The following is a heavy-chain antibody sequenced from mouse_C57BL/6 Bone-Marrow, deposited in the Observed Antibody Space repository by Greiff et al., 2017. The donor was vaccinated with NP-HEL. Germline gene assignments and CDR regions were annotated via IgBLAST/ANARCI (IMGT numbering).Heavy chain of an antibody. Sequence: EVMLVESGGDLVKPGGSLKLSCAASGFTFSSYGMSWVRQTPDQRLEWVATISSGGSYTYYLDSVKGRFTISRDNDKNTLYLQMSSLKSEDTAMYYCARPSYYYAMDYWGQGTSVTVSS. J-gene: IGHJ4*01. CDR1: GFTFSSYG. CDR2: ISSGGSYT. V-gene: IGHV5-6*01. CDR3: ARPSYYYAMDY.